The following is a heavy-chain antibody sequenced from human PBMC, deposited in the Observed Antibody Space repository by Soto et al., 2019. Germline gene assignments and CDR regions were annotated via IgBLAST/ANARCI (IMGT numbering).Heavy chain of an antibody. D-gene: IGHD3-10*01. J-gene: IGHJ6*02. CDR2: ISAGGENT. CDR3: AKEWNYYGSGKNRQSYGMDV. Sequence: QPWGSLRLSCVASVFTFNAYTMGWFRQAPGRGLEWVSVISAGGENTYSADSVRGRFAISRDNSMNTVYLQMDTLRAEDTAVYYCAKEWNYYGSGKNRQSYGMDVWGQGTTVTVSS. CDR1: VFTFNAYT. V-gene: IGHV3-23*01.